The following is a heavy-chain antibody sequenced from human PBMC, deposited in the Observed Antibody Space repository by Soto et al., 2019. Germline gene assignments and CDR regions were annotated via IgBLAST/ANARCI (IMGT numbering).Heavy chain of an antibody. V-gene: IGHV3-30*04. D-gene: IGHD3-22*01. CDR1: RFTFSGYA. J-gene: IGHJ4*02. CDR2: IVYDGSLK. Sequence: PGGSLRLSCTASRFTFSGYAMHWVRQAPGKGLEWVAVIVYDGSLKYYADSVRGRFTISRDNAKNSLYLQMDSLRADDTAVYYCARKSYSGDSGFYDYWGQGALVTVSS. CDR3: ARKSYSGDSGFYDY.